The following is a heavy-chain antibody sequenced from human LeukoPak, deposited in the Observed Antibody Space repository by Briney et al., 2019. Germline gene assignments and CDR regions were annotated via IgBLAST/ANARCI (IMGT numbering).Heavy chain of an antibody. CDR3: ARGDDSSGYYWNYFDY. J-gene: IGHJ4*02. CDR2: IYTSGST. CDR1: GGSISSGSYY. Sequence: SETLSLTCTVSGGSISSGSYYWSWIRQPAGKGLEWIGRIYTSGSTNYNPSLKSRVTISVDTSKDQFSLKLSSVTAADTAVYYYARGDDSSGYYWNYFDYWGQGTLVTVSS. V-gene: IGHV4-61*02. D-gene: IGHD3-22*01.